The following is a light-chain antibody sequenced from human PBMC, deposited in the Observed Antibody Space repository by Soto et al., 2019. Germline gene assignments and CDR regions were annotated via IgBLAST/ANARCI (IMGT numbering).Light chain of an antibody. Sequence: QSVLTQPPSVSGAPGQRVTISCTGSSSNIGAGYDVHWYQQLPGTAPKLLIYGNNNRPSGVPDRFSGSKSGTSASLAITGLQAEDEADYYCQSYDSSRSVVVFGGGTKLAVL. CDR3: QSYDSSRSVVV. CDR1: SSNIGAGYD. J-gene: IGLJ2*01. CDR2: GNN. V-gene: IGLV1-40*01.